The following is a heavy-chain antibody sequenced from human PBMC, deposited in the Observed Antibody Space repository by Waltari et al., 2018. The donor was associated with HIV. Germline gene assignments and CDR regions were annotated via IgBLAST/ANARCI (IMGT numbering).Heavy chain of an antibody. Sequence: EVKLVESGGGLVQPGGSVRVSCAASGFTSRSYVWHWVRQGPGKGLEWISYISSSGISIYYADSVKGRFTISRDNGKKSLYLQMNILRAEDTAVYYCAKVREKQLWLRNWDFDLWGRGTLVTVSS. CDR3: AKVREKQLWLRNWDFDL. J-gene: IGHJ2*01. CDR1: GFTSRSYV. V-gene: IGHV3-48*03. D-gene: IGHD5-18*01. CDR2: ISSSGISI.